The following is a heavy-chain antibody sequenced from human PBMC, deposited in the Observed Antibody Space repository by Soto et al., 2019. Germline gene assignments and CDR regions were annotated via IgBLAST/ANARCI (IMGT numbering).Heavy chain of an antibody. D-gene: IGHD6-19*01. CDR3: ARSRPNSSGYYYYGMDV. CDR1: GYSLTSYW. Sequence: GESLKISCKGSGYSLTSYWISWVRQMPGKGLEWMGRIDPSDSYTNYSPSFQGHVTISADKSISTAYLQWSSLKASDTAMYYCARSRPNSSGYYYYGMDVWGQGTTVTVSS. CDR2: IDPSDSYT. V-gene: IGHV5-10-1*01. J-gene: IGHJ6*02.